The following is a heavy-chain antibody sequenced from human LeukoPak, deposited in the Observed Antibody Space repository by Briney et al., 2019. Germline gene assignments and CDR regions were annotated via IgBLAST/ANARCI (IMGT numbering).Heavy chain of an antibody. D-gene: IGHD1-26*01. CDR3: ARGQNGSAVGATNFDY. V-gene: IGHV4-34*01. CDR2: INHSGST. J-gene: IGHJ4*02. Sequence: PSETLSLTCAVYGGSFSGYYWSWIRQPPGKGLEWIGEINHSGSTNYNPSLKSRVTISVDTSKNQFPLKLSSVTAADTAVYYCARGQNGSAVGATNFDYWGQGTLVTVSS. CDR1: GGSFSGYY.